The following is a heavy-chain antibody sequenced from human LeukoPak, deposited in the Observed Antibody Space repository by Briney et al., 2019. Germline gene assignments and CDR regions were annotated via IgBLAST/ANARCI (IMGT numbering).Heavy chain of an antibody. V-gene: IGHV4-39*01. J-gene: IGHJ5*02. CDR3: GRYNYGDYANWFDP. CDR1: GGSISSSSYY. D-gene: IGHD4-17*01. Sequence: SETLSLTCTVSGGSISSSSYYWGWIRQPPGRGLEWIGSIYYSGSTYYNPPLRSRVTISVDTSKNQFSLKLSSVTAADTAVYYCGRYNYGDYANWFDPWGQGTLVTVSS. CDR2: IYYSGST.